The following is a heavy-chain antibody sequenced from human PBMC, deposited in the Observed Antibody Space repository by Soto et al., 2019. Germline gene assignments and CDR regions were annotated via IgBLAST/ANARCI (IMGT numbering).Heavy chain of an antibody. D-gene: IGHD5-18*01. CDR3: ARDPAMALPDA. J-gene: IGHJ4*02. V-gene: IGHV1-18*01. CDR1: GYTFTSYA. CDR2: INTYNGNT. Sequence: QVQLVQSGTEVKKPGASVKVSCKASGYTFTSYAISWVRQAPGQGLEWMGWINTYNGNTNYAQKLQGRVTMTTATSTSTGYMELRSLGSDDTAVYYCARDPAMALPDAWGQGTLVTVSS.